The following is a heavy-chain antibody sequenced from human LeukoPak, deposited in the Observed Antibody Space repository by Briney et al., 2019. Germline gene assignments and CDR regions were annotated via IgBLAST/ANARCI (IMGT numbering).Heavy chain of an antibody. CDR3: ARDYYGSGSYDAFDI. D-gene: IGHD3-10*01. V-gene: IGHV1-18*01. Sequence: GASVKVSCKASGYTFTSYGISWVRQAPGRGLEWMGWISAYNGNTNYAQKFQGRVTMTRDTSISTAYMELSRLRSDDTAVYYCARDYYGSGSYDAFDIWGQGTMVTVSS. CDR2: ISAYNGNT. J-gene: IGHJ3*02. CDR1: GYTFTSYG.